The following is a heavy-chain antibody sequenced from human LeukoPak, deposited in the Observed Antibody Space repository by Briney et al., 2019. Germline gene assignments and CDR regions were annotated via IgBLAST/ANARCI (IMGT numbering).Heavy chain of an antibody. Sequence: PSEALSLPCAVYGGSFSGYYWSWIRQPPGKGLEWIGEISHSGSTNYNPSLKSRVTMSLDTSKNQFSLRLTSVTAADTAVYYCARGDASGSYSPYFDSWGQGTLVAVSS. D-gene: IGHD3-10*01. CDR3: ARGDASGSYSPYFDS. V-gene: IGHV4-34*01. J-gene: IGHJ4*02. CDR1: GGSFSGYY. CDR2: ISHSGST.